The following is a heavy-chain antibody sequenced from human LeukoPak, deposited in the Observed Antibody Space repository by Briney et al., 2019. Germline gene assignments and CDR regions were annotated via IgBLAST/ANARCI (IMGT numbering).Heavy chain of an antibody. J-gene: IGHJ4*02. CDR1: GYTFTSYG. Sequence: ASVKVSCKASGYTFTSYGISWVRQAPGQGLEWMGWISAYNGNTNCAQKLQGRVTMTTDTSTSTAYMELRSLRSDDTAVYYCARDRAYDYVWGSYRYSYWGQGTLVTVSS. V-gene: IGHV1-18*01. D-gene: IGHD3-16*02. CDR2: ISAYNGNT. CDR3: ARDRAYDYVWGSYRYSY.